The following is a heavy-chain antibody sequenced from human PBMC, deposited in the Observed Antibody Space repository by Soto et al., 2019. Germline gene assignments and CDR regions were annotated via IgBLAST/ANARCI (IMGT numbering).Heavy chain of an antibody. CDR3: ARDGRYCTWSGCRGDAFDV. V-gene: IGHV3-7*01. Sequence: EVQLVESGGGLVQPGGSLRLSCAASGFSFSSHWMTWVRQTPGKGLEWVANIKEDGSQKYYVDSVKGRFTILRDNANNSLSLQMNSLRVEDTAVYYCARDGRYCTWSGCRGDAFDVWGQGTVVTVSS. CDR2: IKEDGSQK. CDR1: GFSFSSHW. J-gene: IGHJ3*01. D-gene: IGHD3-3*01.